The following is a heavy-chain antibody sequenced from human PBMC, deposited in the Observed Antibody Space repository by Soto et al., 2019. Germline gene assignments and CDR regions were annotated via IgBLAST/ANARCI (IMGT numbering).Heavy chain of an antibody. CDR2: ISGSGGST. V-gene: IGHV3-23*01. CDR3: ARFVGAPSHFDY. Sequence: HPGGSLRLSCAASGFTFSSYAMSWVRQAPGKGLEWVSAISGSGGSTYYADSVKGRFTISRDNSKNTLYLQMNSLRAEDTAVYYCARFVGAPSHFDYWGQGTLVTVSS. D-gene: IGHD1-26*01. J-gene: IGHJ4*02. CDR1: GFTFSSYA.